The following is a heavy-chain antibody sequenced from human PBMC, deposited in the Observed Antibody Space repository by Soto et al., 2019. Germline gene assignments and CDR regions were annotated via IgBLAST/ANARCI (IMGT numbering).Heavy chain of an antibody. D-gene: IGHD2-2*01. CDR1: GYTFTSYG. CDR2: ISAYNGNT. V-gene: IGHV1-18*04. J-gene: IGHJ6*02. Sequence: QVQLVQSGAEVKKPGASVKVSCKASGYTFTSYGISWVRQAPGQGLEWMGWISAYNGNTNYAQKLQGRVTMTTDTSTSTAYMELRSLRADDTAVYYCARVPVVPAAMSNYYYYGMDVWGQGTTVTVSS. CDR3: ARVPVVPAAMSNYYYYGMDV.